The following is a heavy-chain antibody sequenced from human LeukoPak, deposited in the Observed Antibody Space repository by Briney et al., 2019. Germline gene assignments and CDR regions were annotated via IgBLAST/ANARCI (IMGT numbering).Heavy chain of an antibody. J-gene: IGHJ6*03. CDR3: ARSDQLLYPYYYMDV. V-gene: IGHV4-4*07. CDR2: IYTSGGT. CDR1: GGSISSYY. D-gene: IGHD2-2*02. Sequence: SETLSLTCTVSGGSISSYYWSWIRQPAGEGLEWIGRIYTSGGTNYNPSLKSRVTMSVDTSKNQFSLKLSSVTAADTAVYYCARSDQLLYPYYYMDVWGKGNTVTVFS.